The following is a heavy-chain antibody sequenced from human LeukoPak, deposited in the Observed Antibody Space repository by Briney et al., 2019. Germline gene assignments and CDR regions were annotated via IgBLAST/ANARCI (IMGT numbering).Heavy chain of an antibody. J-gene: IGHJ4*02. CDR2: IRYDGSNK. Sequence: GSLRLSCAASGFTFSSYGMHWVRQAPGKGLEWVAFIRYDGSNKYYADSVKGRFTISRDNSKNTLYLQMNSLRAEDTAVYYCAKDAAAAGLYYFDYWGQGTLVTVSS. CDR1: GFTFSSYG. CDR3: AKDAAAAGLYYFDY. V-gene: IGHV3-30*02. D-gene: IGHD6-13*01.